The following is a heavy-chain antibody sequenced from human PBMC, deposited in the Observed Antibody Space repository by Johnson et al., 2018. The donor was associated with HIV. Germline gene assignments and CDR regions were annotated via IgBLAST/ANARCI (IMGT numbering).Heavy chain of an antibody. J-gene: IGHJ3*02. CDR3: AKDGAMAFDI. D-gene: IGHD2-2*01. Sequence: YGMHWVRQAPGKGLEWVAFIRYDGSNKYYADSVKGRFTISRDNSKNTLYLQMNSLRAEDTAVYYCAKDGAMAFDIWGQGTLVTVSS. CDR2: IRYDGSNK. V-gene: IGHV3-30*02. CDR1: YG.